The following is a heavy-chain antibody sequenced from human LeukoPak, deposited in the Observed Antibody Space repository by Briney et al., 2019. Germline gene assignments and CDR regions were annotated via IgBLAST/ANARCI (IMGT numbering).Heavy chain of an antibody. CDR1: GFTFSSYG. J-gene: IGHJ4*02. CDR2: ISYDGSNK. D-gene: IGHD3-22*01. V-gene: IGHV3-30*18. Sequence: GRSLRLSCAASGFTFSSYGMHGVRQAPGKGLEWVAVISYDGSNKYYADSVKGRFTISRDNSKNTLYLQMNSLRAEDTAVYYCAKPPYYYDSSGTIDYWGQGTLVTVSS. CDR3: AKPPYYYDSSGTIDY.